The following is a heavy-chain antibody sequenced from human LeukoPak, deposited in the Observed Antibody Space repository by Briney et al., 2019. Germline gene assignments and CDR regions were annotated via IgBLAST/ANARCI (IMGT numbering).Heavy chain of an antibody. V-gene: IGHV3-9*01. CDR1: GFTFDDYA. CDR2: ISWNSGSI. J-gene: IGHJ4*02. Sequence: SLRLSCAAPGFTFDDYAMHWVRQAPGKGLEWVSGISWNSGSIGYADSVKGRFTISRDNAKNSLYLQMNSLRAEDTALYYCAKDIRIAVAGGHFDYWGQGTLVTVSS. CDR3: AKDIRIAVAGGHFDY. D-gene: IGHD6-19*01.